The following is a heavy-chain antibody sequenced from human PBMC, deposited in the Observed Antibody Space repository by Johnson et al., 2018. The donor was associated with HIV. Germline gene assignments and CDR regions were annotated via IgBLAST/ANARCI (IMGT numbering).Heavy chain of an antibody. CDR3: ARDGGYSYFAFDM. D-gene: IGHD5-18*01. Sequence: QVQLVESGGGLVQPGGSLRLSCAASGFTVSSNYMSWVRQAPGKGLEWVAVISYDGSNKYYADSVKGRFTISRDNSKNTLYLQMSSLRAEDTAVYYCARDGGYSYFAFDMWGQGTMVTVSS. CDR2: ISYDGSNK. V-gene: IGHV3-30-3*01. J-gene: IGHJ3*02. CDR1: GFTVSSNY.